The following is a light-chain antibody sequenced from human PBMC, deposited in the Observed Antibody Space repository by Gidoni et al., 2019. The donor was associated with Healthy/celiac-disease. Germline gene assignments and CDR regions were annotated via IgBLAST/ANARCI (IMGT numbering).Light chain of an antibody. J-gene: IGLJ3*02. Sequence: QSVLTQPPSVSAAPGPTVTISCSGSSSNIGNNYVSWYQQLPGTAPKLLIYDNNKRPSGIPDRFSGSKSGTSATLGITGLQTGDEADYYCGTWDSSLSAKVFGGGTKLTVL. CDR3: GTWDSSLSAKV. CDR2: DNN. V-gene: IGLV1-51*01. CDR1: SSNIGNNY.